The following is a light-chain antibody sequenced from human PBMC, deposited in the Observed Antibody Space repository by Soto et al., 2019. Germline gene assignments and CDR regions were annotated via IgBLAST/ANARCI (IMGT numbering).Light chain of an antibody. J-gene: IGKJ2*01. V-gene: IGKV3-20*01. CDR3: QQSGGSLYT. CDR2: GAS. CDR1: QTMNSNY. Sequence: EVVLTQSPGTLSLSPGERATLSCRASQTMNSNYLAWYQHKPGQAPRPLIFGASRRATGIPDRFIGSGSGTDFTLTISRLEPEDIAVYYCQQSGGSLYTFGQGTKVEIK.